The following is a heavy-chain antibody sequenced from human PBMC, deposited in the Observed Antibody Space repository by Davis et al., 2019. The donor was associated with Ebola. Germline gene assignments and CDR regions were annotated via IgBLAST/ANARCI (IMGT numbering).Heavy chain of an antibody. CDR1: GGSIRSSTYY. Sequence: PSETLSLTCTVSGGSIRSSTYYWGWIRQPPGKGLEWIGSIYYSGSTFYNPSLKSRITISVDTSKNHFSLNLRSVTAADTVVYYCARDRATVVTQPGYFDYWGQGTLVTVSS. D-gene: IGHD4-23*01. CDR3: ARDRATVVTQPGYFDY. J-gene: IGHJ4*02. CDR2: IYYSGST. V-gene: IGHV4-39*02.